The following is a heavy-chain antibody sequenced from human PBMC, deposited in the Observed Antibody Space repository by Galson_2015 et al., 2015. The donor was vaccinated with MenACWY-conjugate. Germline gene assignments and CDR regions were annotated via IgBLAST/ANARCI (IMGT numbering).Heavy chain of an antibody. Sequence: SVKVSCKASGYTFTSYYMHWVRQAPGQGLEWMGIINPSGGSTSYAQKFQGRVTMTRDTSTSTVYMELSSLRSEDTAVYYCARGNMTTVTTRTGRSYYYYGMDVWGQGTTVTVSS. CDR1: GYTFTSYY. D-gene: IGHD4-11*01. J-gene: IGHJ6*02. CDR2: INPSGGST. V-gene: IGHV1-46*01. CDR3: ARGNMTTVTTRTGRSYYYYGMDV.